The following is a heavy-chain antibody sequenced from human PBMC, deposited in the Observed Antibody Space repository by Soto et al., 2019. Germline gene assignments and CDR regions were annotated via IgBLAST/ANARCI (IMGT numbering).Heavy chain of an antibody. D-gene: IGHD1-1*01. V-gene: IGHV3-30*03. CDR2: ISYDGNNK. J-gene: IGHJ4*02. CDR3: ASQELEPPPYFFES. Sequence: QVQLVESGGGVVQPGRSLRLSCAASGFTFSSYGMHWVRQAPGKGLEWVAVISYDGNNKYYADSVKGRFTISRDNFKNSLYLQMSSLRVEDTAVYYCASQELEPPPYFFESWGQGTLVTVSS. CDR1: GFTFSSYG.